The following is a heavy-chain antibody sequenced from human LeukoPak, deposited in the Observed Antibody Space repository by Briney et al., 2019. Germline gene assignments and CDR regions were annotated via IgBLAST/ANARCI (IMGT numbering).Heavy chain of an antibody. Sequence: GGSLRLSCAASGFTSSSYAMHWVRQAPGKGLECVSYIRYDGSSKYYADSVKGRFTISRDNSKNTLYLQMTSLRAEDTGVYYCAKATNDPSGYHIDYWAREPWSPSPQ. CDR2: IRYDGSSK. CDR1: GFTSSSYA. D-gene: IGHD3-22*01. CDR3: AKATNDPSGYHIDY. V-gene: IGHV3-30*02. J-gene: IGHJ4*02.